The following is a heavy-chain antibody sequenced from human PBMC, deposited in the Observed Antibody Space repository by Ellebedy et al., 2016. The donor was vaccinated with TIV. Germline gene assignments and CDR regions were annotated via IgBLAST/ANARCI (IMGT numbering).Heavy chain of an antibody. CDR2: ISAYTGDT. J-gene: IGHJ4*02. D-gene: IGHD5-12*01. CDR3: ARDLVQGMVARYLWFDY. V-gene: IGHV1-18*01. Sequence: ASVKVSCKASGYAFDRYIISWVRQAPGQGLEWMGWISAYTGDTDYAQKFQGRLTMTTDTSTSTAYMELRSLRSDDTAVYYCARDLVQGMVARYLWFDYWGQGSLVTVSS. CDR1: GYAFDRYI.